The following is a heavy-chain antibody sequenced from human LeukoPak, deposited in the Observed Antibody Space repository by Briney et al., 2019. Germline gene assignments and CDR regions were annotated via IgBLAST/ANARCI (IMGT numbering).Heavy chain of an antibody. V-gene: IGHV4-59*08. D-gene: IGHD1-7*01. CDR1: GGSISGYY. CDR3: ARHGSITGTKD. Sequence: PSETLSLTCTVSGGSISGYYWSWIRQPPGKGLEWIGYIYYSGSTNYNPSLKSRVTISVDTSKNQFSLKLGSVTAADTAVYYCARHGSITGTKDWGQGTLVTVSS. CDR2: IYYSGST. J-gene: IGHJ4*02.